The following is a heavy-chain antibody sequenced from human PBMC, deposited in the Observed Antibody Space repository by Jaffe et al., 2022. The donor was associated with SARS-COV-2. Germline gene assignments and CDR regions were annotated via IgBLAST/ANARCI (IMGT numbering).Heavy chain of an antibody. CDR1: GYTFSSYG. J-gene: IGHJ5*02. CDR3: VRDHSRGANWFDP. D-gene: IGHD4-4*01. CDR2: ISGYNGNT. V-gene: IGHV1-18*01. Sequence: QVQLVQSGAEVRKPGASVKVSCKTSGYTFSSYGVSWVRQAPGQGLEWMGWISGYNGNTNYAQNLQGRVIMTTDTSTGIAYMELRSLRSDDTAVYYCVRDHSRGANWFDPWGQGTLVTVSS.